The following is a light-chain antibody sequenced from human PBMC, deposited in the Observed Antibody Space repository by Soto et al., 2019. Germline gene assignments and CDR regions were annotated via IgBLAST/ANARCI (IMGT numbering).Light chain of an antibody. CDR3: CSYTTSNTRQIV. V-gene: IGLV3-21*01. J-gene: IGLJ1*01. Sequence: SYELTQPPSVSVAPGKTARITCGGNNIGSKSVHWYQQKPGQAPVLVIYYDSDRPSGIPERFSGSKSGNTASLTISGLQPEDEADYYCCSYTTSNTRQIVFGTGTKLTVL. CDR2: YDS. CDR1: NIGSKS.